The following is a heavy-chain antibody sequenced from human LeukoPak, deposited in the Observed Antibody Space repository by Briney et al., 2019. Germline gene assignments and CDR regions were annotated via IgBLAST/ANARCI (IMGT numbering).Heavy chain of an antibody. J-gene: IGHJ5*02. CDR2: IYYSGST. V-gene: IGHV4-59*08. D-gene: IGHD2-15*01. CDR1: GGSISSYY. Sequence: SETLPLTCSVSGGSISSYYWSWIRQPPGKRLEWIGYIYYSGSTNYNPSLKSRVTISVDTSKNQFSLKLSSVTAADTAVYYCARVRYCSGGSCYGWFDPWGQGTLVTVSS. CDR3: ARVRYCSGGSCYGWFDP.